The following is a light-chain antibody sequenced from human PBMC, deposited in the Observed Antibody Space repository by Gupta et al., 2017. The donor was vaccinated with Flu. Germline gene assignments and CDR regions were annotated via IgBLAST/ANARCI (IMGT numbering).Light chain of an antibody. CDR1: QTIDNW. V-gene: IGKV1-5*03. CDR3: QHDAGYVWT. Sequence: DIHVTQSPSIVSASVGDRVTITCRASQTIDNWLAWYQQKPGKAPKLLIYRVSGLESGVPSRFGGVGSGTEYTLTISSLQPDDVATYYCQHDAGYVWTFGQGTKVEIK. J-gene: IGKJ1*01. CDR2: RVS.